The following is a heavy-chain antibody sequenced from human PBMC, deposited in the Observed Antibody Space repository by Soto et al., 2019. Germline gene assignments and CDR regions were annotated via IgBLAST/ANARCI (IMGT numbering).Heavy chain of an antibody. CDR2: IYHSGST. J-gene: IGHJ5*02. D-gene: IGHD3-10*01. V-gene: IGHV4-4*02. CDR1: GGSISSSNW. Sequence: SETLSLTCAVSGGSISSSNWWSWVRQPPGKGLEWIGEIYHSGSTNYNPSLKSRVTISVDKSKNQFSLKLSSVTAADTAVYYCARGRYYYGSGSRNWLDPWGQGTLVTAPQ. CDR3: ARGRYYYGSGSRNWLDP.